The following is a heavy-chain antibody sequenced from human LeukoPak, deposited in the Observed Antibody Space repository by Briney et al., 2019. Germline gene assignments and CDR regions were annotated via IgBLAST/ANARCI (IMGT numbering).Heavy chain of an antibody. V-gene: IGHV3-48*03. Sequence: GGSLRLSCAASGFTFSSYEMNWVRQAPGKGLEWVSYISSSGSTIYYADSVKGRFTISRDNAKNSLYLQMNSLRAEDTAVYYCATRYYGSGRGGFDYWGQGTLVTVSS. CDR3: ATRYYGSGRGGFDY. CDR1: GFTFSSYE. CDR2: ISSSGSTI. D-gene: IGHD3-10*01. J-gene: IGHJ4*02.